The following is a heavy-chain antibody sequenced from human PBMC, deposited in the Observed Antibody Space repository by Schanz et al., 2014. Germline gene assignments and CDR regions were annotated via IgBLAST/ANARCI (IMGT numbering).Heavy chain of an antibody. CDR3: AAHETLSTTACYPS. CDR2: IGGSGGST. D-gene: IGHD2-2*01. Sequence: EVQLVESGGGLVQPGGSLTLSCAASGFTFSSYLMSWVRQAPGKGLEWVSGIGGSGGSTDYADSVKGRFTISRDNSKNTVHLQMNSLIAEDTAVYYCAAHETLSTTACYPSWGQGTLVAVSS. CDR1: GFTFSSYL. V-gene: IGHV3-23*04. J-gene: IGHJ4*02.